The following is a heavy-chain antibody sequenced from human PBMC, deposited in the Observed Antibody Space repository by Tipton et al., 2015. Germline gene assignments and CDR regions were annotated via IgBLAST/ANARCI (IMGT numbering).Heavy chain of an antibody. V-gene: IGHV3-64D*08. D-gene: IGHD3-10*01. CDR3: AKDLSMFRGITIPHYYGLDV. J-gene: IGHJ6*02. CDR1: GFTLSRYA. Sequence: SLRLSCAASGFTLSRYAMNWVRQAPGKGLEYVSAITTNGYSTYYADSVRGRFTISRDNSKNTLYLQMSSLRAEDTAVYYCAKDLSMFRGITIPHYYGLDVWGQGTTVTVSS. CDR2: ITTNGYST.